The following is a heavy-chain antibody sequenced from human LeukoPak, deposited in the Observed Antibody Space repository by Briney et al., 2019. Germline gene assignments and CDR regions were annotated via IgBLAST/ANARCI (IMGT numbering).Heavy chain of an antibody. D-gene: IGHD1-14*01. V-gene: IGHV3-30-3*01. CDR1: GFTLSRFT. CDR2: ISYDESQK. CDR3: AREVWGPEY. Sequence: GRSLRLSCAASGFTLSRFTMHWVRHNPGKGLEWVAVISYDESQKWYADSVKGRFTISRDNTKNSVYLQMSSLRAEDTAVYYCAREVWGPEYWGQGTLVTVSS. J-gene: IGHJ4*02.